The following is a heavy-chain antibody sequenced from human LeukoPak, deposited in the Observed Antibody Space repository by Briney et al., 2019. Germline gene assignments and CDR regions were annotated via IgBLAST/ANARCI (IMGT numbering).Heavy chain of an antibody. Sequence: PSETLSLNGTGSGGSISSYYWSWIRQPAGKGLEWIGRIYTSGSTNNNPSLKSRVTISVDKSKNQFSLKLSSVTAADTAVYYCATEGIAVAGTIFDYWGQGTLVTVSS. V-gene: IGHV4-4*07. J-gene: IGHJ4*02. D-gene: IGHD6-19*01. CDR2: IYTSGST. CDR3: ATEGIAVAGTIFDY. CDR1: GGSISSYY.